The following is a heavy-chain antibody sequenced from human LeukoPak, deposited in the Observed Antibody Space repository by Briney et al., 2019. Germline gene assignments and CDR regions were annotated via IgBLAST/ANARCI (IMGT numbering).Heavy chain of an antibody. CDR2: INPNSGGT. V-gene: IGHV1-2*06. CDR1: GYTFTGYY. J-gene: IGHJ4*02. D-gene: IGHD3-22*01. Sequence: GASVKVSCKASGYTFTGYYMHWVRQAPGQGLERMGRINPNSGGTNYAQKFQGRVTMTRDTSISTAYMELSRLRSDDTAVYYCARSHYYDSSGYSSCGYWGQGTLVTVSS. CDR3: ARSHYYDSSGYSSCGY.